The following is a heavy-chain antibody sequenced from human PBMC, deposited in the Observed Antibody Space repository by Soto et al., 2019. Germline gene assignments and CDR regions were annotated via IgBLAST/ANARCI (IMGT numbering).Heavy chain of an antibody. CDR2: ISISGNST. V-gene: IGHV3-23*01. CDR3: AIHEPATS. J-gene: IGHJ4*02. Sequence: GGSLRLSCAASGSFFSNYAMTWVRQAPRKRLEWVSVISISGNSTYYADSVKCRFTISRDNSKKMLYLQMNSLRADDTALYFCAIHEPATSWGQGTMVTVSS. CDR1: GSFFSNYA.